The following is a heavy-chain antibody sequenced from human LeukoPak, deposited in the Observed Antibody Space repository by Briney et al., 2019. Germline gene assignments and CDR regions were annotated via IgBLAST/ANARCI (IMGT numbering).Heavy chain of an antibody. Sequence: KPSETLSLTCAVYGGSFSGYYWSWIRQPPGKGLEWIGEINHSGITNHNPSLKSRVTISVDTSKNQFSLKLSSVTAADTAVYYCARVVRTYYYDSSGPPGWFDLWGQGTLVTVSS. CDR1: GGSFSGYY. J-gene: IGHJ5*02. CDR3: ARVVRTYYYDSSGPPGWFDL. D-gene: IGHD3-22*01. CDR2: INHSGIT. V-gene: IGHV4-34*01.